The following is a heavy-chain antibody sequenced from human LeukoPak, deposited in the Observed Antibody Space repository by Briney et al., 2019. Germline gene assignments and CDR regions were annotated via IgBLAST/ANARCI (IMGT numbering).Heavy chain of an antibody. D-gene: IGHD3-22*01. Sequence: PGGSLRLSCAASGFTFSSYAMSWVRQAPGKGLEWVSAISGSGGSTYYADSVKGRFTISRDNSKNTLYLQMNSLRAEDTAVYYCAKGRIYYYDSSGYSTEDYWGQGTLVTVSS. CDR2: ISGSGGST. V-gene: IGHV3-23*01. J-gene: IGHJ4*02. CDR3: AKGRIYYYDSSGYSTEDY. CDR1: GFTFSSYA.